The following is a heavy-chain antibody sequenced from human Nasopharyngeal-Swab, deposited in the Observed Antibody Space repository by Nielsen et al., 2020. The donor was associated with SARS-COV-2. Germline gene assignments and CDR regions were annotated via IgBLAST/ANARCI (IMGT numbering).Heavy chain of an antibody. J-gene: IGHJ5*02. D-gene: IGHD3-9*01. CDR3: ARGVNYDILTGYYNGNWFDP. Sequence: GESLKISCAASGFPFRSYSLNWVRQAPGKGLDWVSSISSSSSYIYYADSVKGRFTISRDNAKNSLYLQMNSLRAEDTAVYYCARGVNYDILTGYYNGNWFDPWGQGTLVTVSS. V-gene: IGHV3-21*01. CDR1: GFPFRSYS. CDR2: ISSSSSYI.